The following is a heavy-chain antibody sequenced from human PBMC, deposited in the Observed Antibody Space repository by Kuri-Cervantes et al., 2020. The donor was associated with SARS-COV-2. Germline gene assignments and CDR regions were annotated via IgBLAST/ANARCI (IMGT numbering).Heavy chain of an antibody. V-gene: IGHV3-30*02. D-gene: IGHD2-2*01. CDR1: GFTFSSYG. Sequence: GESLKISCAASGFTFSSYGMHWVRQAPGKGLEWVAFIRYDGSNKYYADSVKGRFTISRDNSKNMLYLQMNSLRAEDTAVYYCAKDRYQLLPPDAFDIWGQGTMVTVSS. J-gene: IGHJ3*02. CDR3: AKDRYQLLPPDAFDI. CDR2: IRYDGSNK.